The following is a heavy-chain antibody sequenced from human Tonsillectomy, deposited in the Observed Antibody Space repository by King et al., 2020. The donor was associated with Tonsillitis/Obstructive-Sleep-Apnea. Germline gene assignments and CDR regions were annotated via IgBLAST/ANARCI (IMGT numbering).Heavy chain of an antibody. J-gene: IGHJ3*02. D-gene: IGHD3-22*01. V-gene: IGHV4-59*01. Sequence: VQLQESGPGLVKPSETLSLTCTVSGGSISSYYWSWIRQPPGKGLEWIGYIYYSGSTNYNPSLKSRVTISVDTSKNQFSLKLSSVTAADTAGYYCARGVGYYYDSSGYLDAFDIWGQGTMVTVSS. CDR2: IYYSGST. CDR1: GGSISSYY. CDR3: ARGVGYYYDSSGYLDAFDI.